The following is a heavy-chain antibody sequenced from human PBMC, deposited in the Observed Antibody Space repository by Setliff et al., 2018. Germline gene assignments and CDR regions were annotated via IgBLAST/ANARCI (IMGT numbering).Heavy chain of an antibody. V-gene: IGHV4-34*01. Sequence: PSGTLSLTCAVYGGSFSGYYWSWIRQPPGKGLEWIGEINHSGSTNYNPSLKSRVTISVDTSKNQFSLKLSSVTAADTAVYYCARVVPATMYFDYWGQGTLVTVSS. D-gene: IGHD2-2*01. CDR2: INHSGST. CDR3: ARVVPATMYFDY. CDR1: GGSFSGYY. J-gene: IGHJ4*02.